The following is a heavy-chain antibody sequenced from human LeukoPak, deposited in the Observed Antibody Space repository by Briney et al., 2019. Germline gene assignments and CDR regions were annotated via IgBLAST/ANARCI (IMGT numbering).Heavy chain of an antibody. D-gene: IGHD2-2*02. V-gene: IGHV3-21*01. CDR3: ARDWRCSSTSCYKNWFDL. CDR2: ISSSSSYI. CDR1: GFTFSSYS. J-gene: IGHJ5*02. Sequence: PGGSLRLSCAASGFTFSSYSMNWVRQAPGKGLEWVSSISSSSSYIYYADSVKGRFTISRDNAKNSLYLQMNSLRAEDTAVYYCARDWRCSSTSCYKNWFDLWGQGTLVTVSS.